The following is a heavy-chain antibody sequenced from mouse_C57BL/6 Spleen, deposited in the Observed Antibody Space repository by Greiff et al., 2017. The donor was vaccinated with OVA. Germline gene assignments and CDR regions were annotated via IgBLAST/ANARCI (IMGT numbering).Heavy chain of an antibody. CDR3: ARSKDGYCYWYFDV. Sequence: LVESGPELVKPGASVKISCKASGYSFTDHNMNWVKQSPGKSLEWIGVINPNYGTTSYNQKFKGKATLTVDQSSSTAYMQLNSLTSEDSAVYYGARSKDGYCYWYFDVWGTGTTVTVSS. J-gene: IGHJ1*03. V-gene: IGHV1-39*01. CDR2: INPNYGTT. D-gene: IGHD2-3*01. CDR1: GYSFTDHN.